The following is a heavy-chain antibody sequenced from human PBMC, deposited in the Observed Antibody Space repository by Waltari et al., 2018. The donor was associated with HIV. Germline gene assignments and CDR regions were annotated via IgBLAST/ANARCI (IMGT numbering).Heavy chain of an antibody. CDR3: AKYSGSYWGAHNWFDP. CDR2: IKQSGMGK. CDR1: GFTFSIYW. V-gene: IGHV3-7*01. D-gene: IGHD1-26*01. J-gene: IGHJ5*02. Sequence: EVQLVESGGGLVQPGGSLRLSCAASGFTFSIYWMSWLRQAPGKGLEWMANIKQSGMGKRYWDSGRGRFTISRDNTKNSLYLQMNSLRAEDTAVYYCAKYSGSYWGAHNWFDPWGQGTLVTVSS.